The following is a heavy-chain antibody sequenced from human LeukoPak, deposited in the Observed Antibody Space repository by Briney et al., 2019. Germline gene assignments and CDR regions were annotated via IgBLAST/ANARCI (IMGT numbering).Heavy chain of an antibody. Sequence: SETLSLTCTVSGGSISSSSYYWGWIRQPPGKGLEWIGSIYYSGSTYYNPSLKSRVTISVDTSKNQFSLKLSSVTAADTAVYYCARDILTGITDYWGQGTLVTVSS. CDR3: ARDILTGITDY. V-gene: IGHV4-39*01. D-gene: IGHD3-9*01. CDR1: GGSISSSSYY. CDR2: IYYSGST. J-gene: IGHJ4*02.